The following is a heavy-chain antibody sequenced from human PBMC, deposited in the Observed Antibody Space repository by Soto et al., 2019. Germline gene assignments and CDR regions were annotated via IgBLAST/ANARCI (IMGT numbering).Heavy chain of an antibody. D-gene: IGHD2-15*01. Sequence: EVQLVESGGGLVQPGGSLRLSCAASGFTFSNYWMYWVCQAPGKGLEWVSRINSDGSVSSYADSVKGRLTISRDNVKNTLYLQMDSLRAEDTAVYYCARGDCVGGTCYSLAGSFYYYMDVWGKGTTVTVFS. CDR3: ARGDCVGGTCYSLAGSFYYYMDV. V-gene: IGHV3-74*02. J-gene: IGHJ6*03. CDR2: INSDGSVS. CDR1: GFTFSNYW.